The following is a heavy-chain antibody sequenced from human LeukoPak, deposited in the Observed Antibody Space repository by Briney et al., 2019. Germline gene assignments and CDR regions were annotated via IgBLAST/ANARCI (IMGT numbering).Heavy chain of an antibody. CDR3: ARDGDYYDSSGQGPYYGMDV. CDR2: IWYDGSSK. D-gene: IGHD3-22*01. CDR1: GFTFSSYG. Sequence: GRSLRLSCAASGFTFSSYGMHWVRQAPGKGLEWVAVIWYDGSSKYYADSVKGRFTISRDNSKNTLYLQMNSLRAEDTAVYYCARDGDYYDSSGQGPYYGMDVWGQGTTVTVSS. V-gene: IGHV3-33*01. J-gene: IGHJ6*02.